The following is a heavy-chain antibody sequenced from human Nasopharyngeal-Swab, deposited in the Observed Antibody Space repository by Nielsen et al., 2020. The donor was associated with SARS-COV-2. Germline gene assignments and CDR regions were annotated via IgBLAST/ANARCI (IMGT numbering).Heavy chain of an antibody. D-gene: IGHD3-10*01. CDR3: ARDTVLLYRGGMDV. Sequence: GESLKISCAASGFTFSSYAMSWVRQAPGKGLEWVSAISGSGGSTYYADSVKGRFTISRDNAKNSLYLQMNSLRAEDTAVYYCARDTVLLYRGGMDVWGQGTTVTVSS. J-gene: IGHJ6*02. V-gene: IGHV3-23*01. CDR1: GFTFSSYA. CDR2: ISGSGGST.